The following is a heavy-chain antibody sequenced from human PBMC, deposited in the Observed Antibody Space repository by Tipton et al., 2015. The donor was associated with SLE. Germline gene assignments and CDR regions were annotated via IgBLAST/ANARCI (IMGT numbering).Heavy chain of an antibody. CDR1: GYTFTGYY. CDR3: ASPRSGGDYYYGMDV. V-gene: IGHV1-2*06. J-gene: IGHJ6*02. Sequence: QLVQSGAEVKKPGASVKVSCKASGYTFTGYYIHWVRQAPGQGLEWMGLINPNSDGTNYAQKFQGSVTVTRDTSINTAYMERSRLRSDDTAVYYGASPRSGGDYYYGMDVWGQGTTGTVSS. D-gene: IGHD2-15*01. CDR2: INPNSDGT.